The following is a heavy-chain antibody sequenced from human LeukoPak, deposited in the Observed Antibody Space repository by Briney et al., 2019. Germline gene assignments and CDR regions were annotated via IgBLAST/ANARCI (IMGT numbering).Heavy chain of an antibody. J-gene: IGHJ3*02. CDR1: GGTFSSYA. CDR3: ASTSSGYSHDAFDI. CDR2: IIPIFGTA. Sequence: GSSVKVSCKASGGTFSSYAISWVRQAPGQGLEWVGGIIPIFGTANYAQKFQGRVTITTDESTSTAYMELSSLRSEDTAVYYCASTSSGYSHDAFDIWGQGTMVTVSS. D-gene: IGHD3-22*01. V-gene: IGHV1-69*05.